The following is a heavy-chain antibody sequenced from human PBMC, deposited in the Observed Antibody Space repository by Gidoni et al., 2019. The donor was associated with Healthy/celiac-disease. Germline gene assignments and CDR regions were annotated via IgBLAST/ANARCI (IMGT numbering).Heavy chain of an antibody. CDR3: TTYDFWSGYYNGY. V-gene: IGHV3-15*01. J-gene: IGHJ4*02. CDR2: IKSKTDGGTT. Sequence: EVQLVESGGGLVKPGGSLRLYCAASGFTFSNAWMSWVRQAPGKGLEWVGRIKSKTDGGTTDYAAPVKGRFTISRDDSKNTLYLQMNSLKTEDTAVYYCTTYDFWSGYYNGYWGQGTLVTVSS. CDR1: GFTFSNAW. D-gene: IGHD3-3*01.